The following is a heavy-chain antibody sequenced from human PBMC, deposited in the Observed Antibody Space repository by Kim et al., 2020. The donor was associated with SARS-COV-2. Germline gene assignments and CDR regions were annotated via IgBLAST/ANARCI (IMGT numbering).Heavy chain of an antibody. CDR2: IRSKTASEIT. D-gene: IGHD1-26*01. CDR3: TTDWGVGATFFDF. CDR1: GFTFSNAW. J-gene: IGHJ4*02. V-gene: IGHV3-15*01. Sequence: GGSLRLSCAASGFTFSNAWMSWVRQAPGKGLEWVGRIRSKTASEITDYAAPVKGRFTISRDDSKNTLNLQMDSLKTEDTAVFYCTTDWGVGATFFDFWGQRTPVTVSS.